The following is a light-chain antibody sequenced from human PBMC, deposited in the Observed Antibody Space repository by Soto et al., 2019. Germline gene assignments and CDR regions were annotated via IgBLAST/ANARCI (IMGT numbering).Light chain of an antibody. CDR1: SRDIGNYNY. CDR3: ALYRSANTLVV. CDR2: EVT. V-gene: IGLV2-14*01. Sequence: QSVLTQPASVSGSPGQSITISCTGTSRDIGNYNYVSWYQHHPGKAPKLMIYEVTSRPSGVSDRFSGSKSGMTASLTISGLQHEDEADYFCALYRSANTLVVFGTGTKVTVL. J-gene: IGLJ1*01.